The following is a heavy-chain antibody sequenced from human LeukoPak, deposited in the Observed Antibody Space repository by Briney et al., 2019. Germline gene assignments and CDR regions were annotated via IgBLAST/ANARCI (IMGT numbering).Heavy chain of an antibody. V-gene: IGHV3-30-3*01. J-gene: IGHJ4*02. Sequence: GGSLRLSCAASGSTFTYYAMHWVRQAPGKGLEWVAVISSDGSNKYYADSVKGRFTVSRDNSKNTVYLHMNSLRAEDTALYYCARGHSSSSYSRQDYWGQGALVTVSS. CDR3: ARGHSSSSYSRQDY. CDR2: ISSDGSNK. CDR1: GSTFTYYA. D-gene: IGHD6-13*01.